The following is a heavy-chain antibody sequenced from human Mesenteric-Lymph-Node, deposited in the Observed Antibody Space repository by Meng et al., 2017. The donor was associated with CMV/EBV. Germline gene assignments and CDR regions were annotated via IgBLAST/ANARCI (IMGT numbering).Heavy chain of an antibody. J-gene: IGHJ6*02. Sequence: GGSLRLSCAVSGFTFSNYWMSWVRQAPGKGLEWVANIKQDGSDKYYVDSVKGRFTISRDNAKNSLYLQMNSLRAEDTAVYYCARFIDSYCGGDCFSYYYYGMDVWGQGTSVTVSS. CDR2: IKQDGSDK. CDR1: GFTFSNYW. V-gene: IGHV3-7*01. CDR3: ARFIDSYCGGDCFSYYYYGMDV. D-gene: IGHD2-21*01.